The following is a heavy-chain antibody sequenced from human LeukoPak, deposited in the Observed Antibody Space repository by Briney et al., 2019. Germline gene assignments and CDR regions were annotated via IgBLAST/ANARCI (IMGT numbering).Heavy chain of an antibody. V-gene: IGHV4-59*12. Sequence: SETLSLTCTVSGGSISSYYWSWIRQPPGKGLEWIGYIYYSGSTNYNPSLKSRVAISVDTSKNQFSLKLSSVTAADTAVYHCARDYYYYDSSGYSAWGQGTLVTVSS. CDR1: GGSISSYY. CDR2: IYYSGST. CDR3: ARDYYYYDSSGYSA. D-gene: IGHD3-22*01. J-gene: IGHJ4*02.